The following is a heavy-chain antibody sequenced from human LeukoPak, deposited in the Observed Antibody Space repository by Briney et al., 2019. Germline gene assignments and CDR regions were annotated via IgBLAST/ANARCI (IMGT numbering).Heavy chain of an antibody. D-gene: IGHD3-22*01. V-gene: IGHV1-2*02. CDR3: ARVTGYMIEDYFDY. J-gene: IGHJ4*02. Sequence: ASVKVSCKASGGTFSSYAISWVRQAPGQGLEWMGWIYPNSGGTKYAQKFQGRVTMTRDTSISTAYLELSRLRSDDTAVYYCARVTGYMIEDYFDYWGQGTLVTVSS. CDR1: GGTFSSYA. CDR2: IYPNSGGT.